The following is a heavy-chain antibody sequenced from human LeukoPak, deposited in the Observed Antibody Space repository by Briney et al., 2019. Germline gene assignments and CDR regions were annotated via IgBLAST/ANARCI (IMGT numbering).Heavy chain of an antibody. CDR2: ISYDGSNK. CDR3: ARDRYDFWSGYYYYYYYGMDV. V-gene: IGHV3-30-3*01. Sequence: GGSLRLSCAASGFTFSSYAMHWVRQAPGKGLEWVAVISYDGSNKYYADSVKGRFTISRDNSKNTLYLQMNSLRAEDMAVYYCARDRYDFWSGYYYYYYYGMDVWGQGTTVTVSS. CDR1: GFTFSSYA. J-gene: IGHJ6*02. D-gene: IGHD3-3*01.